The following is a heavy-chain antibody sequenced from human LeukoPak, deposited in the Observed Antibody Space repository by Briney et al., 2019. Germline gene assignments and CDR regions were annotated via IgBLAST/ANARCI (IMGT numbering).Heavy chain of an antibody. CDR2: IIPIFGTA. Sequence: ASVKVSLKASGGTFSSYAISWVRQAPGQGLEWMGGIIPIFGTANYAQKFQGRVTITTDKSTSTAYMELSSLRSEDTAVYYCGAAGNSYYYYYMDVWGKGTTVTVSS. J-gene: IGHJ6*03. CDR3: GAAGNSYYYYYMDV. V-gene: IGHV1-69*05. D-gene: IGHD6-13*01. CDR1: GGTFSSYA.